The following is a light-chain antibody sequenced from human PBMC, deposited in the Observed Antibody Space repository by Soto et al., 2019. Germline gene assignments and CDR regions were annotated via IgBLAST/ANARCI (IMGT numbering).Light chain of an antibody. CDR2: EVS. CDR3: SSYAGSTVV. J-gene: IGLJ2*01. CDR1: SSDVGGYNY. Sequence: QSVLTQPPSASGSPGQSVTISCTGTSSDVGGYNYVSWYQQHPGKAPKLMIYEVSKRPSGVPDRFSGSKSGNTASLTFAGLQAEEEADYYCSSYAGSTVVFGGGTKLTVL. V-gene: IGLV2-8*01.